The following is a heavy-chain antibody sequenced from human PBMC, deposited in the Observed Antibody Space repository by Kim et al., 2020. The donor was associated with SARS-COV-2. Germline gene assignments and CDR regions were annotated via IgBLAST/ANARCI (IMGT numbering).Heavy chain of an antibody. J-gene: IGHJ6*02. Sequence: SETLSLTCTVSGGSISSSSYYWGWIRQPPGKGLEWIGSIYYSGSTYYNPPLKSRVTISVYTSKNQFPLKLSSVTAADTAVYYCASIVGGTNYYYYGMDVWGQGTTVPVSS. CDR3: ASIVGGTNYYYYGMDV. V-gene: IGHV4-39*01. D-gene: IGHD1-26*01. CDR1: GGSISSSSYY. CDR2: IYYSGST.